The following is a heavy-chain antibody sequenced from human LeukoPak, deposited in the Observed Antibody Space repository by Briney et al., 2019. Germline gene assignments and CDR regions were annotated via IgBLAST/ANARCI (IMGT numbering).Heavy chain of an antibody. CDR2: ISYDGSNK. Sequence: PGGSLRLSCAASGFTFSSYAMHWVRQAPGEGLEWVAVISYDGSNKYYADSVKGRFTISRDNSKNTLYLQMNSLRAEDTAVYYCAREVVIKDYYYYGMDVWGQGTTVTVSS. V-gene: IGHV3-30-3*01. CDR3: AREVVIKDYYYYGMDV. D-gene: IGHD4-23*01. J-gene: IGHJ6*02. CDR1: GFTFSSYA.